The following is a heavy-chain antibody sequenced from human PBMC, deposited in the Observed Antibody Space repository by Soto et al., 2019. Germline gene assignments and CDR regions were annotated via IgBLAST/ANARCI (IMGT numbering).Heavy chain of an antibody. CDR3: ARAVSIVVVPASGWFDP. V-gene: IGHV4-38-2*01. CDR2: IYHSGST. D-gene: IGHD2-2*01. J-gene: IGHJ5*02. Sequence: SETLSLTCVVSGYSINNGYYWGWIRQPPGKGLEWIGSIYHSGSTYYNPSLKGRVTISVDTSKNQFSLKLNFVTAADTAVYYCARAVSIVVVPASGWFDPWGQGTLVTVYS. CDR1: GYSINNGYY.